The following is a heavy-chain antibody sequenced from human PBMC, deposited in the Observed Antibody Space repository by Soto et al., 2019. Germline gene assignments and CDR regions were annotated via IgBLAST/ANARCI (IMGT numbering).Heavy chain of an antibody. J-gene: IGHJ4*02. CDR3: ARGTPGGGGQLGY. D-gene: IGHD3-10*01. V-gene: IGHV3-21*01. Sequence: EVQLVESAGGLVKPGGSLRLSCAASGFTFSSYSMNWVRQAPGKGLEWVSSISSSSSYIYYADSVKGRFTISRDNAKNSLYLQMNSLRAEDTAVYYCARGTPGGGGQLGYWGQGTLVTVSS. CDR2: ISSSSSYI. CDR1: GFTFSSYS.